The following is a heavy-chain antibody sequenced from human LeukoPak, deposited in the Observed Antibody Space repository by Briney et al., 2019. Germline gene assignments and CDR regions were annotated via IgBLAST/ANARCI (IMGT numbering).Heavy chain of an antibody. J-gene: IGHJ5*02. CDR1: GGSISSYY. CDR3: ARAVGRKWFDP. Sequence: PSETLSLTCTLSGGSISSYYWSWIRHPPGRGLEWIGYIYYSGSTNYNTSLKSRVAISVDTSKNEFSLKLSSVTAADTAVYYCARAVGRKWFDPWGQGTRVTVSS. CDR2: IYYSGST. V-gene: IGHV4-59*12. D-gene: IGHD1-26*01.